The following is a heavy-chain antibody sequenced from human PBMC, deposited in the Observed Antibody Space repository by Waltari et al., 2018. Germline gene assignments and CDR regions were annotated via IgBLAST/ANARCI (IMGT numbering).Heavy chain of an antibody. CDR1: GFTFSSNW. J-gene: IGHJ4*02. CDR2: IKPDGSQQ. D-gene: IGHD7-27*01. CDR3: ARDFNWGWDF. V-gene: IGHV3-7*03. Sequence: EVQLVDSGGGLVQPGGSLRLSCAASGFTFSSNWRSWVRQAPGRGLEWRANIKPDGSQQYYVDSVRGRFSISRDNAKNSLYLQLNSLRAEDTAIYYCARDFNWGWDFWGQGTLVTVSS.